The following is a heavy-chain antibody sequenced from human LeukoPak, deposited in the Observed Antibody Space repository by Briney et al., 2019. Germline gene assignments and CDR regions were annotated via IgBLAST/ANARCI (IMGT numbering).Heavy chain of an antibody. Sequence: GASVKVSCKASGYTFTSYGISWVRQAPGQGLEWMGWISAYNGNTNYAQKLQGRVTITRDTSASTAYMELSSLRSEDTAVYYCAVIPRVVDLQLVKGFAFDIWGQGTMVTVSS. CDR3: AVIPRVVDLQLVKGFAFDI. CDR2: ISAYNGNT. J-gene: IGHJ3*02. V-gene: IGHV1-18*01. CDR1: GYTFTSYG. D-gene: IGHD6-13*01.